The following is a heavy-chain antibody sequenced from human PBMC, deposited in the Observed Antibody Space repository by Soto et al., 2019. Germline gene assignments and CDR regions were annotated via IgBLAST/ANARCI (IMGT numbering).Heavy chain of an antibody. D-gene: IGHD2-21*01. V-gene: IGHV1-2*04. CDR3: ARTSPGMWSHYYFDY. CDR2: INPNSGGT. Sequence: ASVKVSCKASGYTFTGYYMHWVRQAPGQGLEWMGWINPNSGGTNYAQKFQGWVTMTRDTSISTAYMELSRLRSDDTAVYYCARTSPGMWSHYYFDYWGQGTLVNVSS. CDR1: GYTFTGYY. J-gene: IGHJ4*02.